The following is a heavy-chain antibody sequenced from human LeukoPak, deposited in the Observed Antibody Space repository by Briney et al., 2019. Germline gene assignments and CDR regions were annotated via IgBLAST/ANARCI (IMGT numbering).Heavy chain of an antibody. V-gene: IGHV1-18*04. CDR2: ISAYNGNT. CDR3: ARGVAVAGWFDP. Sequence: ASVKVSCKASGYTFTGYYMHWVRQAPGQGLEWMGWISAYNGNTNYAQKLQGRVTMTTDTSTSTAYMELRSLRSDDTAVYYCARGVAVAGWFDPWGQGTLVTVSS. D-gene: IGHD6-19*01. J-gene: IGHJ5*02. CDR1: GYTFTGYY.